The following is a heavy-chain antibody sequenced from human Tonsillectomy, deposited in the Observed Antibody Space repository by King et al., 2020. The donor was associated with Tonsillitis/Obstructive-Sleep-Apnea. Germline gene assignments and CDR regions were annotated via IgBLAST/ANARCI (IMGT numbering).Heavy chain of an antibody. D-gene: IGHD4-17*01. CDR2: IYSGGST. J-gene: IGHJ2*01. CDR1: GFTVSSNY. V-gene: IGHV3-53*01. CDR3: ARDNTMTKGNFDL. Sequence: QLVQSGGGLIQPGGSLRLSCAASGFTVSSNYMSWVRQAPGIGLELGSIIYSGGSTYYAESVSGLFTISRDNSKNILYLQMNSLRVEDTAIYYCARDNTMTKGNFDLWGRGTLVTVSS.